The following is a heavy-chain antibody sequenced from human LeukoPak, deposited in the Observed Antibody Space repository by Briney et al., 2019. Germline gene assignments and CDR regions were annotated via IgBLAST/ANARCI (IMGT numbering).Heavy chain of an antibody. J-gene: IGHJ4*02. CDR3: ATDPPYSGHYFDY. CDR2: ISSTGTNI. CDR1: GFTFSSYE. V-gene: IGHV3-48*03. D-gene: IGHD1-26*01. Sequence: GGSLRLSCAASGFTFSSYEMNWVRQAPGKGLEWLSYISSTGTNIYYADSVKGRFTISRDNAKNSLYLQMNSLGAEDTALYYCATDPPYSGHYFDYWGQGTLVTVAS.